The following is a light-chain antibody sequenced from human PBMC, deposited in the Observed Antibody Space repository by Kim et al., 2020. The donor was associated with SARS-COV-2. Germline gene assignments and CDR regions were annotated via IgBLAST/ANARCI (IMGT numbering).Light chain of an antibody. Sequence: ASVGDRGTFTGRASHAINNHLAWFQQKAGKAPKCLIDDASTLQSAVPSKFSGSGFGTEFTLTISSLQPEDFATYYCQQYSTFPLTFGGGTKVDIK. CDR2: DAS. J-gene: IGKJ4*01. V-gene: IGKV1-16*02. CDR3: QQYSTFPLT. CDR1: HAINNH.